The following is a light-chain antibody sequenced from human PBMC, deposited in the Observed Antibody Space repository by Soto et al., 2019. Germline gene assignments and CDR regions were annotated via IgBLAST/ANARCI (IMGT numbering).Light chain of an antibody. Sequence: QSALTQPASVSGSPGQSITISCTGTSSDVGGYNYVSWYQQHPGKAPKLMIYEVSNRPSGVSNRFSGSKSGNTASLTISGLQAEDGSDYYCSSYTSGSTPYVVFGGGTKLTVL. CDR1: SSDVGGYNY. CDR3: SSYTSGSTPYVV. J-gene: IGLJ2*01. CDR2: EVS. V-gene: IGLV2-14*01.